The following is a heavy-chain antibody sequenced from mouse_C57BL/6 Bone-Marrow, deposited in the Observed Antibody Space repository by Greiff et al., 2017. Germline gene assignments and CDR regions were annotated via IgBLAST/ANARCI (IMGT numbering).Heavy chain of an antibody. CDR1: GYTFTSYW. CDR2: IYPGSGST. D-gene: IGHD2-1*01. V-gene: IGHV1-55*01. CDR3: DIYYGNYGWYFDV. Sequence: QVQLQQPGAELVKPGASVKMSCKASGYTFTSYWITWVKQRPGQGLEWIGDIYPGSGSTNYNEKFKSKATLTVDTSSSTAYMKLSSLTSEDSAVYYCDIYYGNYGWYFDVWGTGTTVTVSS. J-gene: IGHJ1*03.